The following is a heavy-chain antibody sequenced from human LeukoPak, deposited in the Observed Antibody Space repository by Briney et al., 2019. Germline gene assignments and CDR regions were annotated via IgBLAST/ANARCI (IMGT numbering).Heavy chain of an antibody. CDR2: ISVYNGNT. D-gene: IGHD3-22*01. V-gene: IGHV1-18*01. CDR1: GYTFTSYA. CDR3: ARDPYDTDAFDI. J-gene: IGHJ3*02. Sequence: ASVKVSCKASGYTFTSYAISWVQQAPGQGLEWMGWISVYNGNTDYAQKLQGRLTMTTDTSTSTAYMELRSLRSDDTAVYYCARDPYDTDAFDIWGQGTMVTVSS.